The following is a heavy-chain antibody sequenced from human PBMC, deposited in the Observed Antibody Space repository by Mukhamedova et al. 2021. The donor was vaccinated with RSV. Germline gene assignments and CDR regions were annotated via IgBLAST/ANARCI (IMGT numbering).Heavy chain of an antibody. Sequence: GKGLEWVGRIRSKANSYATAYAASVKGRFTISRDESKNTAYLQMNSLKTEDTAVYYCTRQGGINWYFDLWGRGTLVTVSS. D-gene: IGHD2-15*01. CDR3: TRQGGINWYFDL. J-gene: IGHJ2*01. CDR2: IRSKANSYAT. V-gene: IGHV3-73*01.